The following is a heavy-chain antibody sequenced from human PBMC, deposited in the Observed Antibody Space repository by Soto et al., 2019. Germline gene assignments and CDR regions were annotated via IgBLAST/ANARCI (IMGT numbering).Heavy chain of an antibody. J-gene: IGHJ3*01. D-gene: IGHD1-26*01. CDR1: GFTFNYYW. CDR2: IHSDGSST. V-gene: IGHV3-74*01. CDR3: ARWDRGAFDL. Sequence: EVQLVESGGGLVRPGGSLRLSCAASGFTFNYYWMHWVRQAPGKGLVWVSRIHSDGSSTTYADFVKGRFIISRDNARNTVDLQMNSVRVEDTAVYYCARWDRGAFDLWGQGTVVTVSS.